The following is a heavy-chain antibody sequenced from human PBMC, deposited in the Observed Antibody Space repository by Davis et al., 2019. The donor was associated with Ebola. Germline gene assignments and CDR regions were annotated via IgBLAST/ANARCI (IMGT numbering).Heavy chain of an antibody. J-gene: IGHJ6*03. D-gene: IGHD6-25*01. Sequence: PSETLSLTCAVSGGSISSGGYSWSWIRQPPGKGLEWIGYIYHSGSTYYNPSLKSRVTISVDRSKNQFSLKLSSVTAADTAVYYCARGSGRVYYYMDVWGKGTTVTVSS. CDR3: ARGSGRVYYYMDV. V-gene: IGHV4-30-2*01. CDR1: GGSISSGGYS. CDR2: IYHSGST.